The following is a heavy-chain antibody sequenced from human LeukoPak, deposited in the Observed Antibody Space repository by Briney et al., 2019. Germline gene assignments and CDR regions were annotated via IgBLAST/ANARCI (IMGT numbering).Heavy chain of an antibody. J-gene: IGHJ4*02. D-gene: IGHD3-22*01. CDR2: IWYDGSNK. CDR3: ARDSGSGYYYVC. Sequence: GGSLRLSCAASGFTFSSYGMHWFRQAPGKGLVWVAVIWYDGSNKYYADSVKGRFTISRDNSKNTLYLQMNSLRAEDTAVYYCARDSGSGYYYVCWGQGTLVTVSS. CDR1: GFTFSSYG. V-gene: IGHV3-33*01.